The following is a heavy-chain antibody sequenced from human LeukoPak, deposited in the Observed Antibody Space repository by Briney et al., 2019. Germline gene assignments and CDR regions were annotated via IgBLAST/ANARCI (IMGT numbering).Heavy chain of an antibody. Sequence: PGGSLRLSCVASGFTFSTSGMHWVRQAPGEGLEWVSYISESGTTMSYADSVKGRFTVSRDNTKNSLYLQMNSLRAEDTAVYYCSRDHLEGTVEFDYWGQGTLVTVSS. D-gene: IGHD2-8*02. CDR3: SRDHLEGTVEFDY. CDR1: GFTFSTSG. J-gene: IGHJ4*02. CDR2: ISESGTTM. V-gene: IGHV3-48*04.